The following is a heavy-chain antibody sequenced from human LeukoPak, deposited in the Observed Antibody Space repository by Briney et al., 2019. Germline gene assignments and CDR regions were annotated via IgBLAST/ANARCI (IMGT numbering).Heavy chain of an antibody. CDR3: AKDRGVYGSGSSSYYFDY. Sequence: GGSLRLSCAASGFTFSSYAMSWVRQAPGKGLEWVSAISGSGGSTYYAGSVKGRFTISRDNSKNTLYLQMNSLRAEDTAVYYCAKDRGVYGSGSSSYYFDYWGQGTLVTVSS. V-gene: IGHV3-23*01. D-gene: IGHD3-10*01. CDR1: GFTFSSYA. CDR2: ISGSGGST. J-gene: IGHJ4*02.